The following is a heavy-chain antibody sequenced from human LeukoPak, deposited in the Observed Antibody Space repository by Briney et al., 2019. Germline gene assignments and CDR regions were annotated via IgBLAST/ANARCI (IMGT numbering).Heavy chain of an antibody. Sequence: PGGSLRLSCAASGFTFSSYAMHWVRQAPGKGQEYVSAISSNGGSTYYANSVKGRFTISRDNSKNTLYLQMGSLRAEDMAVYYCARESDYGDYGGDYWGQGTLVTVSS. CDR1: GFTFSSYA. CDR2: ISSNGGST. D-gene: IGHD4-17*01. CDR3: ARESDYGDYGGDY. J-gene: IGHJ4*02. V-gene: IGHV3-64*01.